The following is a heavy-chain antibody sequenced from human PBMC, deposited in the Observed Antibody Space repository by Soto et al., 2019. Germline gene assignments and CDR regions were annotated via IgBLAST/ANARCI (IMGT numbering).Heavy chain of an antibody. Sequence: SETLSLTCTVSGGSISSYYWSWIRQPPGKGLEWIGYIYYSGSTNYNPSLKSRVTISVDTSKNQFSLKLSSVTAADTAVYYCARDRSDYDILTGYYSNYYYYGMDVWGQGTTVTVSS. CDR1: GGSISSYY. CDR3: ARDRSDYDILTGYYSNYYYYGMDV. D-gene: IGHD3-9*01. V-gene: IGHV4-59*01. J-gene: IGHJ6*02. CDR2: IYYSGST.